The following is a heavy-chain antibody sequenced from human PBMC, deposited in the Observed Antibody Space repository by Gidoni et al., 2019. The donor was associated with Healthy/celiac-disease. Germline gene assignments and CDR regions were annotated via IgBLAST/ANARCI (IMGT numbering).Heavy chain of an antibody. CDR3: AREQLEYSSSSGFDY. CDR2: SNPSGGST. J-gene: IGHJ4*02. Sequence: QVQLVQSGAEVKKPGASVTVSCKASGYTFSSYYMHWVRQAPGQGLEWMGISNPSGGSTSYAQKFQGRGTMTRDTSTSTVYMELSSLRSEDTAVYYCAREQLEYSSSSGFDYWGQGTLVTVSS. V-gene: IGHV1-46*01. CDR1: GYTFSSYY. D-gene: IGHD6-6*01.